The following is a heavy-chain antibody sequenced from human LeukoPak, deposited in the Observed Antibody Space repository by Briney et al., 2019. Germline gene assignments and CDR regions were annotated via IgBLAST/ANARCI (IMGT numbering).Heavy chain of an antibody. CDR2: IYYSGGT. D-gene: IGHD3-3*01. J-gene: IGHJ6*03. CDR1: GGSISSYY. Sequence: PSETLSLTCTVSGGSISSYYWSWIRQPPGKGLEWIGYIYYSGGTNYNPSLKSRVTISVDTSKNQFSLKLSSVTAADTAVYYCARVTPGYDFWSGYPNYYYYYMDVWGKGTTVTVSS. CDR3: ARVTPGYDFWSGYPNYYYYYMDV. V-gene: IGHV4-59*01.